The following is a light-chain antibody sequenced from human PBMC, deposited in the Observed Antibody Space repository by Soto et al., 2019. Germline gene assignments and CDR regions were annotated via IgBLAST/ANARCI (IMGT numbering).Light chain of an antibody. CDR3: QQYNRYSLT. V-gene: IGKV1-5*01. CDR1: QSLSSW. CDR2: DVS. J-gene: IGKJ5*01. Sequence: DFQMTQSPSTLSASVGDRVTITCRASQSLSSWLAWYQQKPGKAPKLLIYDVSSLESGVPSRFSGSGSGTEFTLTISSLQPDDFATYYCQQYNRYSLTFGQGTRLEIK.